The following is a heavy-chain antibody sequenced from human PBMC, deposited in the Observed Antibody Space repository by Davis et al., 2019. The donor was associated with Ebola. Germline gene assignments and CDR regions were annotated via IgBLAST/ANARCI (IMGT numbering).Heavy chain of an antibody. Sequence: PGGSLRLSCAASGFTFSSYSMNWVRQAPGKGLEWVSSISSSSSYIYYADSVKGRFTISRDNARNSLFLQMDSLRDDDTAVYYCAKNLLTGDGDRWGQGTLVTVSS. CDR3: AKNLLTGDGDR. CDR1: GFTFSSYS. CDR2: ISSSSSYI. J-gene: IGHJ5*02. V-gene: IGHV3-21*06. D-gene: IGHD3-9*01.